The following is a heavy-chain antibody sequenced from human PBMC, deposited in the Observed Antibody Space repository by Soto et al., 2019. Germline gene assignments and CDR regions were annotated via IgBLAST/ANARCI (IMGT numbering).Heavy chain of an antibody. J-gene: IGHJ4*02. CDR1: GFTFRTYA. D-gene: IGHD6-13*01. CDR2: ISYDGTNK. V-gene: IGHV3-30*01. CDR3: ASGDGNSWSDY. Sequence: QVQLVESGGGVVQPGRSLRLSCAASGFTFRTYAMDWVRQAPGKGLEWVAVISYDGTNKYYADSVKGRFTISRDNSKNTLSMQMNSLRAEDTAVYYCASGDGNSWSDYWGQGTLVTVSS.